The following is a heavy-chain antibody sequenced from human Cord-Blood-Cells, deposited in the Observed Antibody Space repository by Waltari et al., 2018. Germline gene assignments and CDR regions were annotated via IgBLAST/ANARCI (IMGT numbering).Heavy chain of an antibody. D-gene: IGHD2-15*01. Sequence: QVQLQESGPGLVKPSETLSLTCAVSGYSISSGYYWGWIRQPPGKGLEWIGSIYHSGSNYYTPALKSRVTMSVDTAKNQFSLKLSSVTAADTAVYYCATVLSLGYCSGGSCYGEDYWGQGTLVTVSS. CDR2: IYHSGSN. CDR3: ATVLSLGYCSGGSCYGEDY. CDR1: GYSISSGYY. V-gene: IGHV4-38-2*01. J-gene: IGHJ4*02.